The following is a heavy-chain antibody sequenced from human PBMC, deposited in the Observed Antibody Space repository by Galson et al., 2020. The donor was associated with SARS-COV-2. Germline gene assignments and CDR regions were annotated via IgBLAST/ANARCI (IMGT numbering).Heavy chain of an antibody. V-gene: IGHV2-70*01. CDR1: GFSLSTSGVC. CDR2: TDWDDDQ. D-gene: IGHD3-22*01. J-gene: IGHJ4*01. CDR3: ARTYYYGTSALVFDY. Sequence: SGPTLVKPTQTLTLTCTFSGFSLSTSGVCVSWIRQPPGKALEWLALTDWDDDQYYSTSLKTRLTISKDTSKNQVVLTMTNMDPVDTATYYCARTYYYGTSALVFDYWGQGTLVTGSS.